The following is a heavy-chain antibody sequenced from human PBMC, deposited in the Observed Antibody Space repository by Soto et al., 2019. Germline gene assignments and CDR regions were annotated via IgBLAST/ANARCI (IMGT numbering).Heavy chain of an antibody. Sequence: GSLRLSCAASGFTFSSYAMSWVRPAPGKGLEWVSAISGSGGSTYYADSVKGRFTNSRDNSKNTLYLQMNSLRAEDTAVYYCAKVKWLLLGYFQHWGQGTLVTVSS. CDR2: ISGSGGST. D-gene: IGHD3-22*01. CDR1: GFTFSSYA. J-gene: IGHJ1*01. CDR3: AKVKWLLLGYFQH. V-gene: IGHV3-23*01.